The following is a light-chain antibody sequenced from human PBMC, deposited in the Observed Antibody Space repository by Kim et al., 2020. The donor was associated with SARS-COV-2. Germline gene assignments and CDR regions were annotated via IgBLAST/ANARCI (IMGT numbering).Light chain of an antibody. CDR1: QGISNY. V-gene: IGKV1-27*01. CDR3: QKYDSAPLT. CDR2: TAS. Sequence: ASVGDRVTISCRARQGISNYLAWYQQKPGKVPKLLIYTASALQSGVPSRFSGSGTGTDFTLTISSLQPEDVATYYCQKYDSAPLTFGGGTKVDIK. J-gene: IGKJ4*01.